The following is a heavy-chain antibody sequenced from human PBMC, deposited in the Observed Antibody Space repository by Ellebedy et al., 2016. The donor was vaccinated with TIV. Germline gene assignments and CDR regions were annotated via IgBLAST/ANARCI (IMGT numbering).Heavy chain of an antibody. CDR3: ARLCYDSSGYYSDGFDY. CDR1: GGSFSGYY. V-gene: IGHV4-34*01. D-gene: IGHD3-22*01. CDR2: IYYSENT. J-gene: IGHJ4*02. Sequence: SETLSLTXAVYGGSFSGYYWSWIRQPPGKGLEWIGSIYYSENTYYNPSLKSRVTISVDTSKNQFSLKLISVTAADTAVYYCARLCYDSSGYYSDGFDYWGQGTLVSVSS.